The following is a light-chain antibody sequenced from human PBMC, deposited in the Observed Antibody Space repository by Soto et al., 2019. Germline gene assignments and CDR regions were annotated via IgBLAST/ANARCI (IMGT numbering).Light chain of an antibody. CDR3: QSQDGSLSVSV. CDR2: GNN. J-gene: IGLJ3*02. V-gene: IGLV1-40*01. Sequence: QSALTQPPSVSGAPGQRVTISCTGSNSNIGAGYDVHWYQQLPRIAPKLLIYGNNIRPSGVPDRFSGSKFATSAYLTISGLQAEDEAEYYCQSQDGSLSVSVFGGGTKVTVL. CDR1: NSNIGAGYD.